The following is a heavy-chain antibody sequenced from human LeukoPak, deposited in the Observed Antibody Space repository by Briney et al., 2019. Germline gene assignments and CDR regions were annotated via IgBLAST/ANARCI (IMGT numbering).Heavy chain of an antibody. D-gene: IGHD2-2*02. J-gene: IGHJ4*02. CDR1: GGSISSYY. CDR2: IYYSGST. CDR3: ARGHCSSTSCYRSFDY. V-gene: IGHV4-59*01. Sequence: SETLSLTCTVSGGSISSYYWSWIRQPPGKGLEYIGYIYYSGSTNYNPSLKSRVTISVDASKSQFSLKLSSVTAADTAVYYCARGHCSSTSCYRSFDYWGQGTLVTVSS.